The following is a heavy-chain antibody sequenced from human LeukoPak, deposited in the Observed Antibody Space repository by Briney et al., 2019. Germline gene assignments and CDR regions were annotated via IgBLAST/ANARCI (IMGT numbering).Heavy chain of an antibody. J-gene: IGHJ4*02. CDR1: GFTVSSYA. CDR3: ARDLNDWSPFDY. CDR2: LGIAGDT. Sequence: GGSLRLSCAASGFTVSSYAMHWVRQPIGKGLEWVSALGIAGDTFYPGSVKGRFTISRENAKNSLYLQMNSLRAEDTAVYYCARDLNDWSPFDYWGQGTLVTVSS. D-gene: IGHD3-9*01. V-gene: IGHV3-13*01.